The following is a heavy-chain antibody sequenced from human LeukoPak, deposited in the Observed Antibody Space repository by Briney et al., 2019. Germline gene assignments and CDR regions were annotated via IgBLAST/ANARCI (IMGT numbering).Heavy chain of an antibody. V-gene: IGHV3-74*01. Sequence: PGGSLRLSCAVSGITFSSYWMHWVRQDPGRGLLWVSRINTQGTYTNYADSVKGRFTISRDNAKNTLYLQMSSLRAEDTAVYYCGKRELWHGSGEDAWGQGTTVTVSS. CDR3: GKRELWHGSGEDA. CDR2: INTQGTYT. D-gene: IGHD3-10*01. CDR1: GITFSSYW. J-gene: IGHJ6*02.